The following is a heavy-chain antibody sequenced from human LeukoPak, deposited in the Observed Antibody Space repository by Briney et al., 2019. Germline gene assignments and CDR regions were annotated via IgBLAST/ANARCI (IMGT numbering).Heavy chain of an antibody. Sequence: PGGSLRLSCAASGFTFSSYAMSWVRQAPGKGLEWVANIKQDGSEKYYVDSVKGRFTISRDNAKNSLYLQMNSLRAEDTAVYYCARALYYYDSSGYGFDYWGQGTLVTVSS. J-gene: IGHJ4*02. CDR2: IKQDGSEK. CDR3: ARALYYYDSSGYGFDY. V-gene: IGHV3-7*01. CDR1: GFTFSSYA. D-gene: IGHD3-22*01.